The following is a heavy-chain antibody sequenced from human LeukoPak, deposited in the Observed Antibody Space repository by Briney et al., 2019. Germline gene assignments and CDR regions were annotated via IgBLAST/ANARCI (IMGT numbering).Heavy chain of an antibody. CDR3: ARDRRGEKDFDV. CDR2: IYADGYT. V-gene: IGHV3-53*04. Sequence: GGSLRLSCVGSGFTFNTYWMSWVRQAPGKGLEWVSAIYADGYTRDAASVKGRFSISRHNSKNTVYLQMDNLRPEDTAVYYCARDRRGEKDFDVWGPGTMVTVSS. J-gene: IGHJ3*01. CDR1: GFTFNTYW.